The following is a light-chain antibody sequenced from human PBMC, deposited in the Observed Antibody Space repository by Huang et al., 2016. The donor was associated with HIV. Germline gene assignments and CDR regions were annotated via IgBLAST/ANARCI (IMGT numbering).Light chain of an antibody. CDR3: QQSYSNPLT. Sequence: DIQMIKYPSSLSASARDRVTNTCRASPSISTHLSWYQQRPGRAPNLLIYGASSLHSGVPSRFSGSGSGTDFTLVISCLQPEDFATYYCQQSYSNPLTFGGGTKVDIK. CDR1: PSISTH. J-gene: IGKJ4*01. V-gene: IGKV1-39*01. CDR2: GAS.